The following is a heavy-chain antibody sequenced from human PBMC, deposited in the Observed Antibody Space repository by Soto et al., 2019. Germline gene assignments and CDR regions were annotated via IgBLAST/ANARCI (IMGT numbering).Heavy chain of an antibody. Sequence: SETLSLTCTVSGGSISSSSYYWGWIRQPPGKGLEWIGSIYYSGSTYYNPSLKSRVTISVDTSKNQFSLKLSSVTAADTAVYYCARLKVLRFLEWTPNWFDPWGQGTLVTVSS. CDR3: ARLKVLRFLEWTPNWFDP. V-gene: IGHV4-39*01. D-gene: IGHD3-3*01. J-gene: IGHJ5*02. CDR1: GGSISSSSYY. CDR2: IYYSGST.